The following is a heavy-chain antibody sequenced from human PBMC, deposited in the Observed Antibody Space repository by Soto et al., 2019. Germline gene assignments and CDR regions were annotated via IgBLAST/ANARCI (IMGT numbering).Heavy chain of an antibody. CDR1: GNTFNNYA. D-gene: IGHD6-13*01. CDR2: IIPVRGTA. Sequence: QVPLVQSGAEVKKPGSSVKVSCKASGNTFNNYAVTWVRQAPGQGLEWMGGIIPVRGTANYAQKFQGRVTITADESTSTVFMQLSSLRSEDTAVYYCASSYGTSWYGDYWGQGTLVTVSS. CDR3: ASSYGTSWYGDY. J-gene: IGHJ4*02. V-gene: IGHV1-69*01.